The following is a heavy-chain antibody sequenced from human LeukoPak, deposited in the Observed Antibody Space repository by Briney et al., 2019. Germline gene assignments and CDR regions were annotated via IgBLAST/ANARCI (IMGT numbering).Heavy chain of an antibody. V-gene: IGHV3-23*01. Sequence: PGGSLSLSSSASGFTVSSIAMRWGRQAPGKGLEWVSAISGSGGSTYYADSVKGRFTISRDNSKNTLYLQMNSLRAEDTAVYYCAKDGGAQLSFRHFDYGGQGTLVTVSS. CDR1: GFTVSSIA. CDR2: ISGSGGST. J-gene: IGHJ4*02. D-gene: IGHD5-18*01. CDR3: AKDGGAQLSFRHFDY.